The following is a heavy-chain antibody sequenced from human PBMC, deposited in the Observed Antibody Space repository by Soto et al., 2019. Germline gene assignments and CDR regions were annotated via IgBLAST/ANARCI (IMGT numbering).Heavy chain of an antibody. V-gene: IGHV3-23*01. CDR3: AKDRKFSGDWLDAFDI. D-gene: IGHD3-9*01. J-gene: IGHJ3*02. CDR2: ISGANGRT. Sequence: GGSLRLSCAASGFTFSSYAMSWVRQAPGKGLEWVSTISGANGRTFYADSVKGRFTISRDNSKNTLYLQVNSLRVEDTAIYYCAKDRKFSGDWLDAFDIWGQGTMVTVSS. CDR1: GFTFSSYA.